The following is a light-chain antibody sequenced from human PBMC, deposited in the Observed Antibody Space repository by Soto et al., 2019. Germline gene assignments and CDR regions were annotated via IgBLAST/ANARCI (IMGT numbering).Light chain of an antibody. CDR2: GAS. V-gene: IGKV1-39*01. CDR3: QESFCTRET. CDR1: QYIGDF. J-gene: IGKJ1*01. Sequence: IQMTQSPSSLSASVGDRVTITCRASQYIGDFLNWYQQTPGKAPKLLIFGASNLHIGVPSRFSGSGSGTEFTLTINNLQREDFATYYCQESFCTRETFGRGTKVDIK.